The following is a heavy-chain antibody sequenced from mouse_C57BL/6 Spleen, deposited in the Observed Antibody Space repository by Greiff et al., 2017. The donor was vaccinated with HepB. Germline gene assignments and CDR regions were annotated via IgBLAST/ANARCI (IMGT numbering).Heavy chain of an antibody. CDR2: IDPSDSYT. Sequence: VQLQQSGAELVKPGASVKLSCKASGYTFTSYWMQRVKQRPGQGLEWIGEIDPSDSYTNYNQKFKGKATLTVDTSSSTAYMQLSSLTSEDSAVYYCARRIDYWGQGTTLTVSS. CDR3: ARRIDY. CDR1: GYTFTSYW. V-gene: IGHV1-50*01. J-gene: IGHJ2*01.